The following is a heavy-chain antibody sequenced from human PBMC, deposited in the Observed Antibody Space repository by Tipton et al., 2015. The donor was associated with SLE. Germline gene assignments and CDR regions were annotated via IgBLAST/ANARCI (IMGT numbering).Heavy chain of an antibody. D-gene: IGHD6-13*01. V-gene: IGHV4-59*01. CDR2: MYYSGNT. CDR1: GGSISSYY. Sequence: TLSLTCTVSGGSISSYYWSWIRQPPGKGLEWIGHMYYSGNTNYNPSLKSRVTISVDTSKNQFPLKLSSVTAADTAVYYCARGDSSNWWGRYWGQGTLVTVSS. J-gene: IGHJ4*02. CDR3: ARGDSSNWWGRY.